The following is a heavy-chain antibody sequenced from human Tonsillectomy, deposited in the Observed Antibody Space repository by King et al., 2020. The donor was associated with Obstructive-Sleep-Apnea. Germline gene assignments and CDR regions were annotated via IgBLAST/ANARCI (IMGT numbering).Heavy chain of an antibody. Sequence: VQLVESGGGVVQPGRSLRLSCAASGFTFSSFTMHWVRQAPGKGLEWVTLISYDGGNEYYADSVKGRFTISRDSSKNTLYLQMNSLRAEDTAVYYCARADSSCYFTLDDSFDIWGQGTMVTVSS. J-gene: IGHJ3*02. CDR1: GFTFSSFT. CDR3: ARADSSCYFTLDDSFDI. D-gene: IGHD3-22*01. CDR2: ISYDGGNE. V-gene: IGHV3-30*04.